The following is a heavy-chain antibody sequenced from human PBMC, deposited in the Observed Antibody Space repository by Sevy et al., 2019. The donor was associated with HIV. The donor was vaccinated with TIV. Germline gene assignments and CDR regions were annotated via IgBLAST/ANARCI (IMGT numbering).Heavy chain of an antibody. D-gene: IGHD3-22*01. V-gene: IGHV3-30*04. J-gene: IGHJ4*02. CDR2: ISTDGNIK. CDR3: ASHYYDSTGYYYPLDY. Sequence: GGSLRLSCTASGFSFSNYAMYWVRQAPGEGLEWVAVISTDGNIKDYADSVKGRFTIARENFKNTLYLQMNTLRAEDSAVYYCASHYYDSTGYYYPLDYWGLRTLVTVSS. CDR1: GFSFSNYA.